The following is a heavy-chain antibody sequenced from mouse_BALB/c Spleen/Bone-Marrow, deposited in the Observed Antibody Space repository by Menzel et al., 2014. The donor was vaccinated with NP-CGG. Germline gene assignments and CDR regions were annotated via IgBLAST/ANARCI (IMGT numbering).Heavy chain of an antibody. CDR2: IYPGDGDT. V-gene: IGHV1-82*01. CDR3: ARAGNYGNYYAMDY. D-gene: IGHD2-1*01. CDR1: GYAFSSSW. Sequence: VQGVESGPELVKPGASVKISCKASGYAFSSSWMNWVKQRPGQGLEWIGRIYPGDGDTNYNGKFKGKATLTADKSSSTAYMQLSSLTSVDSAVYFCARAGNYGNYYAMDYWGQGTSVTVSS. J-gene: IGHJ4*01.